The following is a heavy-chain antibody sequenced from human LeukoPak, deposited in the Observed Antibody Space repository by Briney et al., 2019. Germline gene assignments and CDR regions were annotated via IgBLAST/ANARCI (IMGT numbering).Heavy chain of an antibody. V-gene: IGHV4-30-4*01. J-gene: IGHJ5*02. D-gene: IGHD2-2*01. Sequence: QTLCPTCTASGCSISGGEYHWSWIRQPPGKGLEWIVNIYNSATYYNPSLKSRLSISEDTYKNQFSLKLSSVTAADTAVYYCARVGYCSSTSCGFDPWGQGTLVTVSS. CDR2: IYNSAT. CDR1: GCSISGGEYH. CDR3: ARVGYCSSTSCGFDP.